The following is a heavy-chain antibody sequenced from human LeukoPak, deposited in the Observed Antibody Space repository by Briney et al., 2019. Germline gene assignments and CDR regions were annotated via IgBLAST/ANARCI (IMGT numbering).Heavy chain of an antibody. Sequence: PGGSLRLSCEGSGFTFNNYWMHWVRQGPGKGLVWVSRINSDGTSTTYAASVKGRFTISRDNAKNMLYLQMNSLRAEDTAVYYCARVRGHYDSFDDWGQGTLVTVSS. CDR2: INSDGTST. CDR3: ARVRGHYDSFDD. V-gene: IGHV3-74*01. CDR1: GFTFNNYW. J-gene: IGHJ4*02. D-gene: IGHD3-10*01.